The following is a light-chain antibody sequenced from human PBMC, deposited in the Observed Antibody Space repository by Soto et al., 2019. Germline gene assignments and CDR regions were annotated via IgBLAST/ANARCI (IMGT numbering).Light chain of an antibody. J-gene: IGKJ1*01. CDR3: QQRSNWPRT. Sequence: EIVLTQSPATLSLSPGERATLCYRTSQSVSNYLAWYQQKPGQAPSLLIYDASNRATGIPARFSGSGSGTDFTLTISSLEPEEFARYYCQQRSNWPRTSGQGTKVDI. CDR2: DAS. V-gene: IGKV3-11*01. CDR1: QSVSNY.